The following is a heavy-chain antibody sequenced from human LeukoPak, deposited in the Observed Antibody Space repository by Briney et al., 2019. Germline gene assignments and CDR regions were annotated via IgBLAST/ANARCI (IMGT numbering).Heavy chain of an antibody. CDR2: IYYSGST. J-gene: IGHJ5*02. CDR1: GGPISSSSYY. CDR3: ARHDLTNIVVVPAAVNWFDP. D-gene: IGHD2-2*01. Sequence: KPSETLSLTCTVSGGPISSSSYYWGWIRQPPGKGLEWIGSIYYSGSTYYNPSLKSRVTISVDTSKNQFSLKLSFVTAADTAVYYCARHDLTNIVVVPAAVNWFDPWGQGTLVTVSS. V-gene: IGHV4-39*01.